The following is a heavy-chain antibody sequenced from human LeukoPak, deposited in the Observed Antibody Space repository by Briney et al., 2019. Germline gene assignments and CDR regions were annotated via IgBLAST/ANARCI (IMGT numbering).Heavy chain of an antibody. CDR1: GFTFSSYE. CDR2: ISSSGSTI. Sequence: GGSLRLSCAASGFTFSSYEMNWVRQAPGKGLEWVSYISSSGSTIYYADSVKGRFTISRDDAKNSLYLQMNSLRAEDTAVYYCARDHSRWGLDYCGQGTLVTVSS. V-gene: IGHV3-48*03. D-gene: IGHD7-27*01. J-gene: IGHJ4*02. CDR3: ARDHSRWGLDY.